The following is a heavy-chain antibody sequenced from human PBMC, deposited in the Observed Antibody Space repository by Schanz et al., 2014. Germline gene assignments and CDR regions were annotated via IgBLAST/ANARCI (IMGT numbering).Heavy chain of an antibody. D-gene: IGHD6-13*01. CDR1: GFTFSSYS. Sequence: VQLVDSGGGLVKPGGSLRLSCAASGFTFSSYSMNWVRQAPRKGLEWVSYISSASSTINYADSVKGRFTISRDNAKNTLFLQMNSLRPEDTAVYFCVSQTGSPNYWGQGTLVTVSS. CDR3: VSQTGSPNY. CDR2: ISSASSTI. J-gene: IGHJ4*02. V-gene: IGHV3-48*04.